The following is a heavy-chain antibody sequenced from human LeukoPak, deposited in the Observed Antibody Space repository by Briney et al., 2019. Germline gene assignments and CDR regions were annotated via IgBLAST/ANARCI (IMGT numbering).Heavy chain of an antibody. CDR1: GYTFTSYG. CDR2: ISAYNGNT. D-gene: IGHD5-18*01. V-gene: IGHV1-18*01. CDR3: ARGQLDTAALFYYYYYMDV. J-gene: IGHJ6*03. Sequence: ASVKVSCKASGYTFTSYGISWVRQAPGQGLEWMGWISAYNGNTNYAQKLQGRVTMTTDTSTSTAYMELRSLRSDDTAVYYCARGQLDTAALFYYYYYMDVWGKGTTVTVSS.